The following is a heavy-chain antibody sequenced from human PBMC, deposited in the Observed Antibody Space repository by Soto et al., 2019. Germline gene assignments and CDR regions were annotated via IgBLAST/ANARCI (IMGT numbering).Heavy chain of an antibody. D-gene: IGHD4-4*01. V-gene: IGHV3-33*01. CDR1: GFTFSNYG. Sequence: GGSLRLSCAASGFTFSNYGMHWVRQAPGEGLAWMAVIGKDGSNRDHADSVKGRFTISRDNSNNMLYLQMNRLGAEDTAMYFCARDDDLAGNGLDNWGQGTLVTVSS. J-gene: IGHJ4*02. CDR3: ARDDDLAGNGLDN. CDR2: IGKDGSNR.